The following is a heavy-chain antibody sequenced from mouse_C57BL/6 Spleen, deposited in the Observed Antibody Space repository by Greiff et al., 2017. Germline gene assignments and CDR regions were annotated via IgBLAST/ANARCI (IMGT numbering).Heavy chain of an antibody. CDR1: GFNIKDDY. J-gene: IGHJ2*01. D-gene: IGHD2-5*01. CDR2: IDPENGDT. CDR3: TTRSNFDY. Sequence: DVKLQESGAELVRPGASVKLSCTASGFNIKDDYMHWVKQRPEQGLEWIGWIDPENGDTEYASKFQGKATITADTSSNTAYLQLSSLTSEDTAVYYCTTRSNFDYWGQGTTLTVSS. V-gene: IGHV14-4*01.